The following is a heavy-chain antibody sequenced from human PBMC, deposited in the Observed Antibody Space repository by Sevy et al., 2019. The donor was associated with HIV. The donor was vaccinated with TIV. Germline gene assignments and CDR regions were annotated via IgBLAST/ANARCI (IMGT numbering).Heavy chain of an antibody. CDR2: IYHSGST. CDR1: GYSISSGYY. Sequence: KQSQTLSLTCAVSGYSISSGYYWGWIRQPPGKGLEWIGSIYHSGSTYYNPSLKSRVTISVDTSKNQFSLKLSSVTAADTAVYYCARDLSEEGVGQGGYWGQGTLVTVSS. J-gene: IGHJ4*02. D-gene: IGHD1-26*01. CDR3: ARDLSEEGVGQGGY. V-gene: IGHV4-38-2*02.